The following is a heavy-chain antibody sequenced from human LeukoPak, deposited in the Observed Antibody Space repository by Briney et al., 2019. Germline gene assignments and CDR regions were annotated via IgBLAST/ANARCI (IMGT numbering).Heavy chain of an antibody. CDR2: TDADGRNT. CDR1: AFTFTAYW. J-gene: IGHJ4*02. Sequence: GGSLRLSCAASAFTFTAYWMHWVRQAPGKGLVWVSRTDADGRNTNYADSVKGRFTISRDNAKNTLYLQMNSLTVEDTALYYCATGLYGDPPGFDYWGQGSLVTVSS. D-gene: IGHD4-17*01. CDR3: ATGLYGDPPGFDY. V-gene: IGHV3-74*01.